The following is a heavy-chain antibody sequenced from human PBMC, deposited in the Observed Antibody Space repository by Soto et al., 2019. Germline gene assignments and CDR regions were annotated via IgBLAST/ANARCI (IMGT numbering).Heavy chain of an antibody. V-gene: IGHV1-69*01. CDR2: IIPIFGTA. CDR3: ARDQRRELKEFHWFDP. Sequence: QVQLVQSGAEVKKPGSSVKVSCKASGGTFSSYAISWVRQAPGQGLEWMGGIIPIFGTANYAQKFQGRVTIPADESTSTAYMELSSLRSEDTAVYYCARDQRRELKEFHWFDPWGQGTLVTVSS. J-gene: IGHJ5*02. D-gene: IGHD1-26*01. CDR1: GGTFSSYA.